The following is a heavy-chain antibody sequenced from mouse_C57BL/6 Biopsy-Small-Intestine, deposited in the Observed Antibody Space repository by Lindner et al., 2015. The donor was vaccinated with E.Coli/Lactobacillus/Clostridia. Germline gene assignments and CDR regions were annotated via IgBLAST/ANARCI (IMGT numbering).Heavy chain of an antibody. CDR1: GYTFSDYE. CDR3: ARYYYGSSYFDY. J-gene: IGHJ2*01. Sequence: VQLQESGAELVRPGASVTLSCKASGYTFSDYEMHWVKQTPVHGLEWIGSIEPETGGTAYNPKFRAKATVTVDKSSSTAYMQLRSLTSEDSAVYYCARYYYGSSYFDYWGQGTTLTVSS. CDR2: IEPETGGT. D-gene: IGHD1-1*01. V-gene: IGHV1-15*01.